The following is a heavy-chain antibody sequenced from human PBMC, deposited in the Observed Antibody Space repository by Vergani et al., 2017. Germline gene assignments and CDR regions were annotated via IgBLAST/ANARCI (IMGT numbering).Heavy chain of an antibody. V-gene: IGHV1-2*02. CDR2: INPNSGGT. CDR3: ARAVVPAARYYYYYMDV. D-gene: IGHD2-2*01. CDR1: GYTFTGYY. Sequence: QVQLVQSGAEVKKPGASVKVSCKASGYTFTGYYMHWVRQAPGQGLEWMGWINPNSGGTNYAQKFQGRVTMTRDTSISTAYMELSRLRSDDTAVYYCARAVVPAARYYYYYMDVWGKGTTVTVSS. J-gene: IGHJ6*03.